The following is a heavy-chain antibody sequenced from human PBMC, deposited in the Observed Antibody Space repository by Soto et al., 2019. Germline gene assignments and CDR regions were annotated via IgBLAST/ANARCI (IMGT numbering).Heavy chain of an antibody. CDR1: GFTVISLY. Sequence: GGSLRLPCAASGFTVISLYMSWVRQAPGKGLEWVSVIYSGGSTYYADSVKGRFTISRDNSKNTLYLQMNSLRAEDTAVYYCARVLGYCSGGSCYIDYWGQGTLVTSPQ. CDR3: ARVLGYCSGGSCYIDY. V-gene: IGHV3-66*01. CDR2: IYSGGST. D-gene: IGHD2-15*01. J-gene: IGHJ4*02.